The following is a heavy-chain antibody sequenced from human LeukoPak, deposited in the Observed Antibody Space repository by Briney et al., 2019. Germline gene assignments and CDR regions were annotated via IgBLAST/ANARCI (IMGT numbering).Heavy chain of an antibody. CDR3: ARSPTGTGWYYFDY. D-gene: IGHD6-19*01. Sequence: GGSLRLSCAASRFTFSSYEMNWVRQAPGKGLEWVSYISSSGSTIYYADSVKGRFTISRDNAKNSLYLQMNSLRAEDTAVYYCARSPTGTGWYYFDYWGQGTLVTVSS. CDR1: RFTFSSYE. V-gene: IGHV3-48*03. J-gene: IGHJ4*02. CDR2: ISSSGSTI.